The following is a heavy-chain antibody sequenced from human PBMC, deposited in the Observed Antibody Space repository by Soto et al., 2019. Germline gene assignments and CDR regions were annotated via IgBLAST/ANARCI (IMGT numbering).Heavy chain of an antibody. CDR1: GFTFSSYS. Sequence: GSLRLSCAASGFTFSSYSMNWVRQAPGKGLEWVSSISSSSSYIYYADSVKGRFTISRDNAKNSLYLQMNSLRAEDTAVYYCARDRDEYSSSWYDAFDIWGQGTLVTVSS. D-gene: IGHD6-13*01. CDR2: ISSSSSYI. J-gene: IGHJ3*02. CDR3: ARDRDEYSSSWYDAFDI. V-gene: IGHV3-21*01.